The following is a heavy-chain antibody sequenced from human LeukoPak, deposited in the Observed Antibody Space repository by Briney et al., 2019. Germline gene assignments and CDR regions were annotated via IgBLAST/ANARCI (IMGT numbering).Heavy chain of an antibody. CDR3: AKDKWGSGSSYSPFDY. CDR1: GFTFSSYA. V-gene: IGHV3-23*01. J-gene: IGHJ4*02. D-gene: IGHD3-10*01. Sequence: GGSLRLSCAASGFTFSSYAMSWVCQAPGKGLERVSAISGRGGSTYYADSVKGRFTISRDNSKNTLYLQMNSVRAEDTAVYYCAKDKWGSGSSYSPFDYWGQGTLVTVSS. CDR2: ISGRGGST.